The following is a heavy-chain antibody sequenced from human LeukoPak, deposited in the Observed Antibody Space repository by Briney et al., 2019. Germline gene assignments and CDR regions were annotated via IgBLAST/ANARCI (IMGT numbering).Heavy chain of an antibody. CDR2: IRYDGSNK. CDR3: AKVPPGRYCSGGSCYGPFDY. D-gene: IGHD2-15*01. V-gene: IGHV3-30*02. J-gene: IGHJ4*02. Sequence: PGGSLRLSCAASGFTFSSYGMHWVRQAPGKGLEWVAFIRYDGSNKYYADSVKGGFTIYRDNSKNTLYLQMNSLRAEDTAVYYCAKVPPGRYCSGGSCYGPFDYWGQGTLVTVSS. CDR1: GFTFSSYG.